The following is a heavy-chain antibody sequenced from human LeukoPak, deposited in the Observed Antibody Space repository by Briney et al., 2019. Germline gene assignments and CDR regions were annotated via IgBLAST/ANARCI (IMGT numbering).Heavy chain of an antibody. CDR2: IYISGST. CDR1: GGSIRSYY. CDR3: ARGPSKARLFDY. J-gene: IGHJ4*02. V-gene: IGHV4-4*07. Sequence: SETLSLTCTVSGGSIRSYYWSWIRQPAEKGLEWIGRIYISGSTNYNPSLKSRVTMSVDTSKNQFSLKLSSVTAADTAVYYCARGPSKARLFDYWGQGTLVTVSS.